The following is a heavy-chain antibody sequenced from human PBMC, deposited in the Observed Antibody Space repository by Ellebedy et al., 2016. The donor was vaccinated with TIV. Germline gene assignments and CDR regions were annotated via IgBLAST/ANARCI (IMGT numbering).Heavy chain of an antibody. CDR2: ITGSGDST. CDR3: AKGMRGGADFDY. V-gene: IGHV3-23*01. CDR1: GFTFSNYA. D-gene: IGHD4/OR15-4a*01. J-gene: IGHJ4*03. Sequence: GESLKISXVDYGFTFSNYAMNWVRQAPGKGLEWVSAITGSGDSTYYADSVKGRFTISRDNSKNTLYLQMNSLRAEDTALYYCAKGMRGGADFDYWGQGTTVIVSS.